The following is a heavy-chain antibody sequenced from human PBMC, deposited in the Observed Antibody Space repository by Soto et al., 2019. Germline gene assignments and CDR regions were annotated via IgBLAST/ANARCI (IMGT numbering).Heavy chain of an antibody. CDR1: GFTFSSYG. Sequence: PGGSLRLSCAASGFTFSSYGMHWVRQAPGKGLEWVAVISYDGSNKYYADSVKGRFTISRDNSKNTLYLQMNSLRAEDTAVYYCAKARSRVVVPAALAGMAVWGQGTTVTVSS. J-gene: IGHJ6*02. CDR2: ISYDGSNK. V-gene: IGHV3-30*18. D-gene: IGHD2-2*01. CDR3: AKARSRVVVPAALAGMAV.